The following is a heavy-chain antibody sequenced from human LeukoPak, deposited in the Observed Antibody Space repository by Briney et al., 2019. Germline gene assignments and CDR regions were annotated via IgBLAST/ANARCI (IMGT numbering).Heavy chain of an antibody. CDR3: ARDAGLMVFDY. CDR2: ISSSSSTT. D-gene: IGHD2-8*01. V-gene: IGHV3-48*01. CDR1: GFTFSSYS. Sequence: PGGSLRLSCAASGFTFSSYSMNWVRQAPGKGLEWVSYISSSSSTTYYADSVKGRFTISRDNAKNSLYLQMNSLRAEDTAVYYCARDAGLMVFDYWGQGTLVTVSS. J-gene: IGHJ4*02.